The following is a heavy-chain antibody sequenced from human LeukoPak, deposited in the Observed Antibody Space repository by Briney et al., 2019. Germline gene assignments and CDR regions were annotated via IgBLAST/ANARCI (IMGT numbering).Heavy chain of an antibody. Sequence: SETLSLTCTVSGGSISSSSYYWGWIRQPPGKGLEWIGSIYYSGSTNYNPSLKSRVTISVDTSKNQFSLKLSSVTAADTAVYFCARGGWLQYYFDYWGQGTLVTVSS. J-gene: IGHJ4*02. D-gene: IGHD5-24*01. CDR1: GGSISSSSYY. V-gene: IGHV4-39*07. CDR3: ARGGWLQYYFDY. CDR2: IYYSGST.